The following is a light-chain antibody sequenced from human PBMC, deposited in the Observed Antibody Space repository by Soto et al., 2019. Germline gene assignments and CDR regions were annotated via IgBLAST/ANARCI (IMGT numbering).Light chain of an antibody. CDR2: DVS. CDR3: WSYAGSFTYV. J-gene: IGLJ1*01. Sequence: QSVLTQPASVSGSPVQSITISCVGTSGDIGDYNYVSWYQQHPGKVPKVIIYDVSNRPSGVSYRFSGTKSGNTASLTISGLQAEDEADYFCWSYAGSFTYVFGTGTKVTVL. V-gene: IGLV2-14*01. CDR1: SGDIGDYNY.